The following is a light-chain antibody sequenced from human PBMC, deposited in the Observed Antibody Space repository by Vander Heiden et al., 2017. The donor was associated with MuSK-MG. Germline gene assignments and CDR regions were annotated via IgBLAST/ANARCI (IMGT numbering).Light chain of an antibody. CDR1: QSISTY. CDR2: AAS. V-gene: IGKV1-39*01. J-gene: IGKJ4*01. CDR3: QQTDSSPYT. Sequence: SPSSLSASTGDRVSITCRASQSISTYLTWYQQKPGKAPKLLMYAASTLQSGIPSRFSGSGSGTEFTLTISSLQPEDFATYYCQQTDSSPYTFGRGTKVEIK.